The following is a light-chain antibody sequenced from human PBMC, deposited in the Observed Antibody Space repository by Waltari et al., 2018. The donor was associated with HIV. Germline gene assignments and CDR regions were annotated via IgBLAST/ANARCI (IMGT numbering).Light chain of an antibody. V-gene: IGKV3D-15*01. CDR2: DAS. Sequence: EMVMTQYPATLSVSPGERATLSCRASQSVSSNLAWYQQKPGQAPRLLIYDASTRATGIPARFSGSGSGTEFTLTISSLQSEDSAVYYCQQYNNWYTFAQGTKLEIK. CDR3: QQYNNWYT. CDR1: QSVSSN. J-gene: IGKJ2*01.